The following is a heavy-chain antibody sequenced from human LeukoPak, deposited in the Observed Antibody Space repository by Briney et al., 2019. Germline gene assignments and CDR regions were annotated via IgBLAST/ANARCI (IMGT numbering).Heavy chain of an antibody. Sequence: GGSLRLSCAASGFTFSSYGMYWVRQAPGKGLEWVAVISNDGSNKYYVDSVKGRFTISRDNSKNTLYLQMNSLRAEDTAVYYCAKEFPVVVAGATHYNFDYWGQGTLVTVSS. CDR1: GFTFSSYG. J-gene: IGHJ4*02. D-gene: IGHD2-15*01. CDR3: AKEFPVVVAGATHYNFDY. CDR2: ISNDGSNK. V-gene: IGHV3-30*18.